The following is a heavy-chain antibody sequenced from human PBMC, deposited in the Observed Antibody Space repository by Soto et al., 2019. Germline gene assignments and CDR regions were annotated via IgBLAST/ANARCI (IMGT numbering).Heavy chain of an antibody. CDR2: ISRISGYT. Sequence: PGGSLRLSCVGSGFTFSSYSMSWVRQAPGKGLEWVSSISRISGYTYYADSVRGRFTISRDTANNSLYLQLSSLRADDTAVYYCARHKAKGWFDPWGQGTLVTVSS. V-gene: IGHV3-21*01. J-gene: IGHJ5*02. CDR1: GFTFSSYS. CDR3: ARHKAKGWFDP.